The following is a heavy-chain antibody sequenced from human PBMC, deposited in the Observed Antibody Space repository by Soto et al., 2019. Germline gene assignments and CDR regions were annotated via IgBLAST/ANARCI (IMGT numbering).Heavy chain of an antibody. CDR2: INAGNGNT. Sequence: QVQLVQSGAEVKKPGASVKVSCKASGYTFTSYAMHWVRQAPRQRLEWMGWINAGNGNTKYSQKFQGRVTITRETSARIDYMELSSLISEDTAVYYCASSYSNYALIDYYYYGMDVWGQGTTVTVSS. CDR3: ASSYSNYALIDYYYYGMDV. D-gene: IGHD4-4*01. CDR1: GYTFTSYA. J-gene: IGHJ6*02. V-gene: IGHV1-3*01.